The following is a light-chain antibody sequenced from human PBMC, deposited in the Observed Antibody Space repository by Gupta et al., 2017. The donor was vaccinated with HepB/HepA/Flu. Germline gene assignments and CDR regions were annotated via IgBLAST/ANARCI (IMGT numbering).Light chain of an antibody. J-gene: IGKJ5*01. CDR2: GTS. V-gene: IGKV1-9*01. CDR3: QHRYSYS. Sequence: IQLTQSPYFLYASVGNRVTITCRASHGISSFLAWYQQKPGKAPALLIYGTSTLQSGVPSRFSGSGSVTEFTLTSSRLQPVDVAAYFYQHRYSYSFGQGTQLEIK. CDR1: HGISSF.